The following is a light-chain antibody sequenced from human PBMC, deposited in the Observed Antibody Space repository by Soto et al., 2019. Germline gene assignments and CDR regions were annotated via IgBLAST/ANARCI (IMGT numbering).Light chain of an antibody. CDR1: SGDVGKYDY. CDR3: CSYAGGSTFV. J-gene: IGLJ2*01. CDR2: EVN. V-gene: IGLV2-23*02. Sequence: QSALTQPASLSGSPGQSITISCSGTSGDVGKYDYVSWYQQHPGKAPKLVMYEVNKLASGLPRRFTGSKSGNRASLTISGLQGADEADYYFCSYAGGSTFVFGGGTKLTVL.